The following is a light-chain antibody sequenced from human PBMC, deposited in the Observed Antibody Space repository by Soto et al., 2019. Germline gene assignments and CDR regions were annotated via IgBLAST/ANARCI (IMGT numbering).Light chain of an antibody. CDR2: DAS. CDR3: QQYENLPT. CDR1: QNINNY. J-gene: IGKJ5*01. V-gene: IGKV1-33*01. Sequence: IQLTQSPSSLSASVGDRVTITCQARQNINNYLNWYQPKPGRAPKLLIYDASNLEAGVPSRFRGSGSGTDFTFTISRMQPADIATYYCQQYENLPTFGQGTRLEIK.